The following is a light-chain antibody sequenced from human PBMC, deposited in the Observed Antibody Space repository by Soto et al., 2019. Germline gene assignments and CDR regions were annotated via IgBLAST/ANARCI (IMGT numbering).Light chain of an antibody. CDR2: EGS. Sequence: QSVLTQPASVSGSPGQSITISCTGTSSDVGNYNLVSWYQQFPGKAPKLIIYEGSRRPSGVSNRFSGSKSGNTASLTISGLQAEDEAVYYCCSYAGSFTFDVFGGGTKVTVL. CDR3: CSYAGSFTFDV. V-gene: IGLV2-23*03. CDR1: SSDVGNYNL. J-gene: IGLJ2*01.